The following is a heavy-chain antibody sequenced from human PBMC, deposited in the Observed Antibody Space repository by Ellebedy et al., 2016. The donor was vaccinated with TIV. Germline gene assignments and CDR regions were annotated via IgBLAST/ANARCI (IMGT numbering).Heavy chain of an antibody. J-gene: IGHJ4*02. Sequence: ASVKVSCXISGGTFPNYAISWVRQAPGQGLEWMGGVSPDFGRSHYAEKFQGRITITADHPTSTSHMELSGLRSEDTAFYCCARGGAYDGSCFFTHLDVWGPGTLVTVSS. D-gene: IGHD3-22*01. CDR1: GGTFPNYA. V-gene: IGHV1-69*13. CDR3: ARGGAYDGSCFFTHLDV. CDR2: VSPDFGRS.